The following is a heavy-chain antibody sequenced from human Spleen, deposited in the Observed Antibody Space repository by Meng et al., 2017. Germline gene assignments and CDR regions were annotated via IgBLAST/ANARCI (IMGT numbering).Heavy chain of an antibody. CDR1: GGSISSGGDY. CDR3: ARSYYDSSGSIWD. Sequence: SETLSLTCTVSGGSISSGGDYWSWIRQPAGKGLEWIGRIYISGSTNYNPSLKSRVTISVDTSKNQFSLNLRSVTAADTAVYYCARSYYDSSGSIWDWGQGTLVTVSS. J-gene: IGHJ4*02. CDR2: IYISGST. D-gene: IGHD3-22*01. V-gene: IGHV4-61*02.